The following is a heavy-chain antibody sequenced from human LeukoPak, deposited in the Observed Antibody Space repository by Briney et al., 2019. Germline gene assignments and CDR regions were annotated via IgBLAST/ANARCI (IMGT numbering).Heavy chain of an antibody. CDR1: GYSFTSYW. J-gene: IGHJ6*02. Sequence: GESLKISCQGSGYSFTSYWIGWVRQMPGKGLEWMGIIYPGDSDTTYSPSFQGQVTISADKSISTAYLQWSSLKASDTATYYCARRDGYCSSTSCYADYYYGMDVWGQGTTVTVSS. D-gene: IGHD2-2*01. V-gene: IGHV5-51*01. CDR3: ARRDGYCSSTSCYADYYYGMDV. CDR2: IYPGDSDT.